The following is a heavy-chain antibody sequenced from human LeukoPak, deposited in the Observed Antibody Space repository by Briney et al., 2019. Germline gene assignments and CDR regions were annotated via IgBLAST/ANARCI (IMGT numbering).Heavy chain of an antibody. V-gene: IGHV3-7*03. J-gene: IGHJ4*02. CDR1: GFTLSGYW. CDR2: IKQDGSEK. Sequence: GGSLRLSCIASGFTLSGYWMSWVRQAPGKGLEWVANIKQDGSEKYYVDSVKGRFTISRDNAKNSLYLQMNSLRAEDTAVYYCARDSHASSWYQDFWGQGTLVTVSS. D-gene: IGHD6-13*01. CDR3: ARDSHASSWYQDF.